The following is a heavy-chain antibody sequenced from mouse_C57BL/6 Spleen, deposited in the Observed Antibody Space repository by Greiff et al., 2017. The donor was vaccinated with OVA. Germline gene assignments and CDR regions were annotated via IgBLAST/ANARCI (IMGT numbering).Heavy chain of an antibody. CDR3: APDGYYYARDN. CDR1: GFTIKNTY. V-gene: IGHV14-3*01. D-gene: IGHD2-3*01. CDR2: IDPANGTT. J-gene: IGHJ4*01. Sequence: EVQLQQSVAELVRPGASVKLSCTASGFTIKNTYMHWVQQRPEQGLEWIGRIDPANGTTKYAPTFPGKATITADTSSNTAYLQLSSLTAEDTAIYYCAPDGYYYARDNWGQGTSVTVSS.